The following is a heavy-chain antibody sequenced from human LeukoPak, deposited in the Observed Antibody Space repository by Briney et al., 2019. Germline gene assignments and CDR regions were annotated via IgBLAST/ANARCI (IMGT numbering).Heavy chain of an antibody. J-gene: IGHJ5*02. CDR1: GGSTSSSSYY. CDR3: ARSYLFAAHEPPWRPSGWFDP. Sequence: SETLSLTCTVSGGSTSSSSYYLAWIRQPPGKGLEWIGSIYHSGSTYYNPSLKSRVTISVDTSKNQFSLKLSSVTAADTAVYYCARSYLFAAHEPPWRPSGWFDPWGQGTLVTVSS. V-gene: IGHV4-39*07. CDR2: IYHSGST. D-gene: IGHD1-14*01.